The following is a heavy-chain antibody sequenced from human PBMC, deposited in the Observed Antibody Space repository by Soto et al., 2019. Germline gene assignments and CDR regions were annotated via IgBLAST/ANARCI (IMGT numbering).Heavy chain of an antibody. CDR3: ARPYDSSQSPRFDY. CDR1: GYTFTTYD. Sequence: ASVKVSCKTSGYTFTTYDMNWVRQAPGQGLEWMGWISPYNGKTNYAQNLQGRVSMTTDTSTTTAYMELRSLRSDDTAVYYCARPYDSSQSPRFDYWGRGTLVTVSS. D-gene: IGHD3-22*01. V-gene: IGHV1-18*01. J-gene: IGHJ4*02. CDR2: ISPYNGKT.